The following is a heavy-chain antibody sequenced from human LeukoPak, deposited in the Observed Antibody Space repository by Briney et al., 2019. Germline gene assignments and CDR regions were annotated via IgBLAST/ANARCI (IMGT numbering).Heavy chain of an antibody. J-gene: IGHJ4*02. CDR2: IYYSGST. CDR1: GGSISNNGDY. V-gene: IGHV4-30-4*08. CDR3: ARENGYSSSSAVDY. D-gene: IGHD6-6*01. Sequence: SETLSLTCTVSGGSISNNGDYWGWLRQPPRKGLEWIGYIYYSGSTYYNPSLKSRVTISVDTSKNQFSLKLSSVTAADTAVYYCARENGYSSSSAVDYWGQGTLVTVSS.